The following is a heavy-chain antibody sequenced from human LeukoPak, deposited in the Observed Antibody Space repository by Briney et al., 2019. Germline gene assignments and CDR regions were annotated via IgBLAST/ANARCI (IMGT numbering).Heavy chain of an antibody. CDR2: INTNTGNP. J-gene: IGHJ3*02. Sequence: ASVKVSCKASGYTFTSYAMNWVRQAPGQGLEWMGWINTNTGNPTYAQGFTGRSVFSLDTSVGTAYLQISSLKAEDTAVYYCAREDSGSYYGAFDIWGQGTMVTVSS. D-gene: IGHD1-26*01. V-gene: IGHV7-4-1*02. CDR3: AREDSGSYYGAFDI. CDR1: GYTFTSYA.